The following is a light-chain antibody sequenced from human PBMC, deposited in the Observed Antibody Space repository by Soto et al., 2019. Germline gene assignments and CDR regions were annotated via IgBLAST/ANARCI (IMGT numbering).Light chain of an antibody. CDR3: QQYGGSPRT. Sequence: EIVLTQSPGTLSLSPGERATLSCRASQSVSSSYLAWYQQKAGQAPRLLIYGASSRATGIPDRFSGSGSGTDFTLIISRLEPEDFAVYYCQQYGGSPRTFGQGTRLEIK. V-gene: IGKV3-20*01. CDR1: QSVSSSY. CDR2: GAS. J-gene: IGKJ5*01.